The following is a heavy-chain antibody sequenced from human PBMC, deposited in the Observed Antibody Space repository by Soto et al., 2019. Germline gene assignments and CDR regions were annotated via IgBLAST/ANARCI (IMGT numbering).Heavy chain of an antibody. CDR3: AREYSSSDLFDY. J-gene: IGHJ4*02. D-gene: IGHD6-6*01. V-gene: IGHV3-33*01. CDR2: IWYDGSNK. Sequence: GGSLRLSCAASGFTFSSYGMHWVRQAPGKGLEWVAVIWYDGSNKYYADSVKGRFTISRDNSKNTLYLQMNSLRAEDTAVYYCAREYSSSDLFDYWGQGTLVTVSS. CDR1: GFTFSSYG.